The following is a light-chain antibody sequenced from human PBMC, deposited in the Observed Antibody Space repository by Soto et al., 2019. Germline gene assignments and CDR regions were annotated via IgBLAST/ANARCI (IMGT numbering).Light chain of an antibody. CDR3: CSYAGRYRV. Sequence: QSALTQPRSVSGSPGQSVTISCTGTSSDVGAYNYISWYQQHPGKAPKVIIYDVYDRPSGVPDRFSGSKSGSTASLTISGLQAEDEADYYCCSYAGRYRVFGGVTKLTVL. V-gene: IGLV2-11*01. J-gene: IGLJ2*01. CDR1: SSDVGAYNY. CDR2: DVY.